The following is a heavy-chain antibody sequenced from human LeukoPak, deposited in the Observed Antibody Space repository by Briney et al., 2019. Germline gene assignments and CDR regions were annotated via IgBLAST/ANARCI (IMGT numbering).Heavy chain of an antibody. J-gene: IGHJ4*02. CDR1: GFTFSSYA. CDR3: AMTGRGGWFPQPYYFDY. Sequence: GGSLRLSCAASGFTFSSYAMSWVRQAPGKGLEWVSAISGSGGSTYYADSVKGRFTISRDNSKNTLYLQMNSLRAEDTAVYYCAMTGRGGWFPQPYYFDYWGQGTLVTVSS. CDR2: ISGSGGST. D-gene: IGHD2-15*01. V-gene: IGHV3-23*01.